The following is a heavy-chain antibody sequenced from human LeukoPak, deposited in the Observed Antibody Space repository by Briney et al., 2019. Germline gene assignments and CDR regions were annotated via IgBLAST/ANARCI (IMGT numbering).Heavy chain of an antibody. D-gene: IGHD4-23*01. CDR2: INHSGRT. Sequence: SETLSLTCVVYGGSFSGYYLGRIRQPPGKGLEWIGEINHSGRTNYNPSPKSRGTISVDTSKNQFSLKLSSVTAEDTAVYYCAAPNYGGNSRWGQGTLVTVSS. CDR1: GGSFSGYY. V-gene: IGHV4-34*01. J-gene: IGHJ4*02. CDR3: AAPNYGGNSR.